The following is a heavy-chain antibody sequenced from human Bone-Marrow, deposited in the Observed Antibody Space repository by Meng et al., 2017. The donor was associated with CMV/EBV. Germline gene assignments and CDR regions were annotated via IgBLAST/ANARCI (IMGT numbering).Heavy chain of an antibody. CDR3: ARDNYDFGSGHSLSLGYGMDV. V-gene: IGHV1-2*02. D-gene: IGHD3-3*01. Sequence: ASVKVSCKASGYTFTGYYMHWVRQAPGQGLEWMGWINPNSGGTNYAQKFQGRVTMTRDTSISTAYMELSRLRSDDTAVYYCARDNYDFGSGHSLSLGYGMDVWGQGTTVTVSS. CDR2: INPNSGGT. CDR1: GYTFTGYY. J-gene: IGHJ6*02.